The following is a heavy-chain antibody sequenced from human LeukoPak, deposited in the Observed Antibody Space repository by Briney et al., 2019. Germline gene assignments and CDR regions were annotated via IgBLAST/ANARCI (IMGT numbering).Heavy chain of an antibody. J-gene: IGHJ4*02. V-gene: IGHV3-66*02. CDR2: IYSGGST. Sequence: GGSLRLSCAAPGFTVSSNYMSWVRQAPGKGLEWVSVIYSGGSTNYADSVRGRFTISRDNSINTLYLQMNSLRPEDTAVYYCATLDYWGQGTLVTVSS. CDR3: ATLDY. CDR1: GFTVSSNY.